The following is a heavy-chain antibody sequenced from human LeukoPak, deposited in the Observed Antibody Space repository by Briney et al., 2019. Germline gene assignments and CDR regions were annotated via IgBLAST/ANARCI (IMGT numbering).Heavy chain of an antibody. CDR2: IYPDDSDT. CDR3: ARQRRSSGWPIDY. CDR1: GYSFTRYW. Sequence: GESLKISCKGSGYSFTRYWISWVRQMPGKGLEWMGIIYPDDSDTRYRPSFQGHVTITADKSIGTAYLQWSSLKASDNAMYYCARQRRSSGWPIDYWGQGTLVTVSS. D-gene: IGHD6-19*01. J-gene: IGHJ4*02. V-gene: IGHV5-51*01.